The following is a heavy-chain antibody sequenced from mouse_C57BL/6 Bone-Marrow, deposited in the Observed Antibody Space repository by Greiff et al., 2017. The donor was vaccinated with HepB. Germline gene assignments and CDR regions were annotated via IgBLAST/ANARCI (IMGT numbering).Heavy chain of an antibody. Sequence: QVQLLQSGAELARPGASVKLSCKASGYTFTSYGISWVKQRTGQGLEWIGEIYPRSGNTYYNEKFKGKATLTADKSSSTAYMELRSLTSEDSAVYFCARSSCYYAMDYWGQGTSVTVSS. V-gene: IGHV1-81*01. CDR2: IYPRSGNT. CDR1: GYTFTSYG. CDR3: ARSSCYYAMDY. J-gene: IGHJ4*01.